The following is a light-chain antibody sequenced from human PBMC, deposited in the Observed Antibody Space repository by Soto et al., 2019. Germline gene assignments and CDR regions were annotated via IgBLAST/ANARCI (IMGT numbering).Light chain of an antibody. J-gene: IGKJ1*01. CDR2: AAS. V-gene: IGKV1-27*01. CDR1: QGISNY. CDR3: QKYNSAPWT. Sequence: DIQMTQSPSSLSASVGDRVTITCRASQGISNYLAWYQQKPGKVPKLLIYAASTLQSGVPSLFSGSGSGTDFTLTISRLQPEDVATYYCQKYNSAPWTVGQETEVEIK.